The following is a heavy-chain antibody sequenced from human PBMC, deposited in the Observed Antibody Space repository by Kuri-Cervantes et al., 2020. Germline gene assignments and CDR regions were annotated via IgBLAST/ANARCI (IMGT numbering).Heavy chain of an antibody. Sequence: ASVKVSCKASGYTFTGYYMHWVRQAPGQGLEWMGWINPNSGGTNYAQKFQGRVTMTRDTSISTAYMELSRLRSDDTAVYYCARVCSTSCSDAFDIRGQGTMVTVSS. D-gene: IGHD2-2*01. CDR2: INPNSGGT. V-gene: IGHV1-2*02. CDR3: ARVCSTSCSDAFDI. CDR1: GYTFTGYY. J-gene: IGHJ3*02.